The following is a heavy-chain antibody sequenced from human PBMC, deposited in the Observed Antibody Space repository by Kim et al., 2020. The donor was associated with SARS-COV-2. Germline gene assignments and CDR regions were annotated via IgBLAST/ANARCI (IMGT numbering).Heavy chain of an antibody. CDR2: IYYSGST. CDR1: GGSISSSSYY. Sequence: SETLSLTCTVPGGSISSSSYYWGWIRQPPGKGLEWIGSIYYSGSTYYNPSLKSRVTISVDTSKNQFSLKLSSVTAADTAVYYCARQARIAAAGNNWFDP. V-gene: IGHV4-39*01. CDR3: ARQARIAAAGNNWFDP. J-gene: IGHJ5*02. D-gene: IGHD6-13*01.